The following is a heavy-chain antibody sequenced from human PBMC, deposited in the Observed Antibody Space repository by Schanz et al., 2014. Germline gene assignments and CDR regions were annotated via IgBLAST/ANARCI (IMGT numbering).Heavy chain of an antibody. CDR3: ARDEGRDGYNLAFDV. CDR1: GFTFNNYG. Sequence: QVQLVESGGGVVRPGRSLRLFCAASGFTFNNYGMHWVRQAPGKGLEWVAVIWYDGNNKFYADSVKGRFIISRDNSKNXXFLQMNSLRPEDTALYFCARDEGRDGYNLAFDVWGQGTLVTVSS. V-gene: IGHV3-33*01. D-gene: IGHD5-12*01. J-gene: IGHJ3*01. CDR2: IWYDGNNK.